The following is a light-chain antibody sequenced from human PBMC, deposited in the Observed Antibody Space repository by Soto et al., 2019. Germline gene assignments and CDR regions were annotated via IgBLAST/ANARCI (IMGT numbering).Light chain of an antibody. CDR2: GAS. V-gene: IGKV3-20*01. CDR3: QQYATSPALT. J-gene: IGKJ4*01. CDR1: QSVSSNY. Sequence: EVVVTQSPGALSLSSGERATLSCRAIQSVSSNYLAWYQHRPGQAPRLLIYGASSRATGIPDRFSGSGSGTDFTLTISRLEPEDFAVYYCQQYATSPALTFGGGTKVDIK.